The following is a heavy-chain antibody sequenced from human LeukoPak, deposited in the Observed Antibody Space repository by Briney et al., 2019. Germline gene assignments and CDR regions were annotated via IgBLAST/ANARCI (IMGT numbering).Heavy chain of an antibody. CDR1: GFTFSSYG. V-gene: IGHV3-30*18. D-gene: IGHD5-18*01. CDR3: AKENTAMPNYYYYYGMDV. CDR2: ISYDGSNK. Sequence: GGSLRLSCAASGFTFSSYGMHWVRQAPGKGLEWVAVISYDGSNKYYADSVKGRFTISRDNSKNTPYLQMNSLRAEDTAVYYCAKENTAMPNYYYYYGMDVWGQGTTVTVSS. J-gene: IGHJ6*02.